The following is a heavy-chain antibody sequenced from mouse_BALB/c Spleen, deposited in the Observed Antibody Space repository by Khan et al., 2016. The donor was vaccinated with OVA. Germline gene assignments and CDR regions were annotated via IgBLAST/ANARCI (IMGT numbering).Heavy chain of an antibody. V-gene: IGHV1S137*01. CDR1: GYTFTDYA. CDR3: VRGGKFAY. J-gene: IGHJ3*01. Sequence: VQLQESGAELVRPGVSVKISCKASGYTFTDYAMHWVKQRHAKSLEWIGVISTNYGDADYNPKFQGKASMTVDRSSSTVYMELARVTSEDSAIYYCVRGGKFAYGGQGTLVTVSA. CDR2: ISTNYGDA. D-gene: IGHD1-1*02.